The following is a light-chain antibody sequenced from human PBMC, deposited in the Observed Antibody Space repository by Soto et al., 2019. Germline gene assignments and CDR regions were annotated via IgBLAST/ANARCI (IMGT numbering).Light chain of an antibody. V-gene: IGKV2-30*01. CDR2: RVS. CDR3: MQGTHWPPT. CDR1: QSLVYSDGNAY. Sequence: DVVMTQSPLSLPVALGQPASISCRSSQSLVYSDGNAYLTWFQQRPGQTPRRLIYRVSNRDSGGPVIFSGSGSGTDFTLKISRVEAEDGSVYYCMQGTHWPPTFGRGTKVEIK. J-gene: IGKJ1*01.